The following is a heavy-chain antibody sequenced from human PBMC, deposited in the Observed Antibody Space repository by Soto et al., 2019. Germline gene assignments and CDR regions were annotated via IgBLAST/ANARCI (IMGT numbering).Heavy chain of an antibody. D-gene: IGHD2-15*01. Sequence: PGGSLRLSCAASGFTFSSYAMSWVRQAPGKGLEWVSAISGSGGSTYYADSVKGRFTISRDNSKHTLYLQMNSLRAEDTAVYYCAKVGVGFPDDYGMDVWGQGTTVTVSS. V-gene: IGHV3-23*01. CDR3: AKVGVGFPDDYGMDV. J-gene: IGHJ6*02. CDR2: ISGSGGST. CDR1: GFTFSSYA.